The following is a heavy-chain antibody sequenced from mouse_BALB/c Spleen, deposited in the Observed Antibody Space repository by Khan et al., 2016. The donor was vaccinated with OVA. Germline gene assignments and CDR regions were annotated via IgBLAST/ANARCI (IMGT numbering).Heavy chain of an antibody. Sequence: QVQLKESGAELARPGASMKMSCKASGYTFTSYTMHWVRQRPGQAPEWIGHINPSNDYTNYNQNFKDKATLIVDKSSSPAYMQLSSLTSEDYEVYNSVREGAYHRSDGWFAYWGQGTLGTVSA. J-gene: IGHJ3*01. CDR1: GYTFTSYT. D-gene: IGHD2-14*01. V-gene: IGHV1-4*01. CDR3: VREGAYHRSDGWFAY. CDR2: INPSNDYT.